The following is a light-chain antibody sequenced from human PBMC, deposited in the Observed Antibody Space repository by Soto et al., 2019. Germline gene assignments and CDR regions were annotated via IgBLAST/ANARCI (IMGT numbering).Light chain of an antibody. J-gene: IGLJ2*01. V-gene: IGLV1-40*01. CDR1: SSNLGAGYD. CDR2: VNS. CDR3: QSYDSSLSAVV. Sequence: QSVLTQPPSVSGAPGQRVTISCTGSSSNLGAGYDVHWYQHLPGTAPKLLIYVNSNRPSGVPDRFSGSKSGPSASLAITGLQAEDEADYYCQSYDSSLSAVVFGGGTKLTVL.